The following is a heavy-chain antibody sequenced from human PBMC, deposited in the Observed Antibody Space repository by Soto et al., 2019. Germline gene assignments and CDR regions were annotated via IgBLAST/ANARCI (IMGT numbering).Heavy chain of an antibody. CDR3: ARGILGDGSGSYYNWFDP. J-gene: IGHJ5*02. CDR2: IYYSGST. V-gene: IGHV4-59*12. Sequence: PSETLSLTCTVSGGPISSYYWSWIRQSPGKGLEWIGYIYYSGSTNYNPSLKSRVTISVDKSKNQFSLKLSSVTAADTAVYYCARGILGDGSGSYYNWFDPWGQGTLVTVSS. CDR1: GGPISSYY. D-gene: IGHD3-10*01.